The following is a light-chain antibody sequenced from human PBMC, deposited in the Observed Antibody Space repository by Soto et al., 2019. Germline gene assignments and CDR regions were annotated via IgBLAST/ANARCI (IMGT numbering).Light chain of an antibody. Sequence: EIVLTQSPGTLSLSPGERATLSCRASQSVSTSYLAWYQQKPGQAPRLLTYGASSRATGIPDRFSGSGSGTDFTLTINRLEPEDFAVYYCQQYGSSSWTFGQGTKV. CDR1: QSVSTSY. J-gene: IGKJ1*01. CDR3: QQYGSSSWT. V-gene: IGKV3-20*01. CDR2: GAS.